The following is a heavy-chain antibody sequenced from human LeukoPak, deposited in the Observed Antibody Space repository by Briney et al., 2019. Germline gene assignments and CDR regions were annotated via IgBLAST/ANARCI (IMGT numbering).Heavy chain of an antibody. J-gene: IGHJ4*02. CDR3: ARQTGESTNFDN. CDR2: IYSGGTT. Sequence: PGGSLRLSCAVSGFTVSSSYISWVRQAPGKGLEWVSAIYSGGTTYYADSVRGRFTISRDNSKNTLYLLMNSLRAEDTAMYHCARQTGESTNFDNWGQGTLVTVSS. D-gene: IGHD2-2*01. CDR1: GFTVSSSY. V-gene: IGHV3-53*01.